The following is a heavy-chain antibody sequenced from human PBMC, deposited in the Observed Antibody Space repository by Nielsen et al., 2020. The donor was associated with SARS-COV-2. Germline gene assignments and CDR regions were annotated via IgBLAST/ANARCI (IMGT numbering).Heavy chain of an antibody. V-gene: IGHV3-74*01. J-gene: IGHJ4*02. CDR1: GFTFSSYW. D-gene: IGHD5-18*01. Sequence: GESLKISCAASGFTFSSYWMHWVRQAPGKGLVWVSRINSDGSSTSYADSVKGRFTISRDNAKNSLYLQMNSLRAEDTAVYYCARDFPLGYNDPGYFDYWGQGILVTVSS. CDR3: ARDFPLGYNDPGYFDY. CDR2: INSDGSST.